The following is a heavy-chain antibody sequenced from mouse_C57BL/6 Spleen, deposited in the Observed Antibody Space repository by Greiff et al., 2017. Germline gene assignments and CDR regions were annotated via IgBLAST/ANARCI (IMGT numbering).Heavy chain of an antibody. J-gene: IGHJ3*01. CDR3: ATPYYYGSSYEGFAY. D-gene: IGHD1-1*01. Sequence: VQLKESGPELVKPGASVKISCKASGYSFTGYYMNWVKQSPEKSLEWIGEINPSTGGTTYNQKFKAKATLTVDKSSSTAYMQLKSLTSEDSAVYYCATPYYYGSSYEGFAYWGQGTLVTVSA. CDR1: GYSFTGYY. V-gene: IGHV1-42*01. CDR2: INPSTGGT.